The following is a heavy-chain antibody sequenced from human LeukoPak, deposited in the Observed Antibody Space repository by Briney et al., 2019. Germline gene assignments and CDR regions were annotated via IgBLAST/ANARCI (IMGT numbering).Heavy chain of an antibody. CDR1: GFTFSSYW. CDR2: INSDGSST. D-gene: IGHD2-8*01. Sequence: PGGSLRLSCAASGFTFSSYWMHWVRQAPGKGLVGVSRINSDGSSTSYADSVKGRFTISRDNAKNTLYLQMNSLRAEDTAVYYCARDPMLAYYFDYWGQGTLVTVSS. J-gene: IGHJ4*02. V-gene: IGHV3-74*01. CDR3: ARDPMLAYYFDY.